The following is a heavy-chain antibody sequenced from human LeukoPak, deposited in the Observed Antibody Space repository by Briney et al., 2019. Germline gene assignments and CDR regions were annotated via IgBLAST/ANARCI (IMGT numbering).Heavy chain of an antibody. D-gene: IGHD3-10*01. CDR3: ARESRGGFDP. Sequence: SETLSLTCAVYGASFSGYYWSWIRQPPGKGLEWIGEINHSGSTNYNPSLKSRVTISIDTSKNQFSLKLSSVTAADTAVYYCARESRGGFDPWGQGTLVTVSS. CDR1: GASFSGYY. V-gene: IGHV4-34*01. CDR2: INHSGST. J-gene: IGHJ5*02.